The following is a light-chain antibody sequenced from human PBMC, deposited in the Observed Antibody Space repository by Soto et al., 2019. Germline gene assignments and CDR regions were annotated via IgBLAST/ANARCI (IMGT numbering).Light chain of an antibody. CDR1: HNDIGTYDY. Sequence: QSVLTQPTSVSGSPGQSITISCTGNHNDIGTYDYVSWYQQHPGRAPRLLIHGVTTRPSGISGRFSASKSGLTASLTISGLQPEDDADYYFSSFTSNRIYVFGPGTKLTVL. J-gene: IGLJ1*01. CDR2: GVT. CDR3: SSFTSNRIYV. V-gene: IGLV2-14*03.